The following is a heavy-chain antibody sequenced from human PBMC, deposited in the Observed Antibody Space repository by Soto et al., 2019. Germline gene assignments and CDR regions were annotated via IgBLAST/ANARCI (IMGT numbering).Heavy chain of an antibody. CDR3: ARWYCSGGSCEFGP. CDR2: IIPILGIA. V-gene: IGHV1-69*02. CDR1: GGTFSSYT. J-gene: IGHJ5*02. Sequence: SVKVSCKASGGTFSSYTISWVRQAPGQGLEWMGRIIPILGIANYAQKFQGRVTITADKSTSTAYMELSSLRSEDTAVYYCARWYCSGGSCEFGPWGQEPWSPSPQ. D-gene: IGHD2-15*01.